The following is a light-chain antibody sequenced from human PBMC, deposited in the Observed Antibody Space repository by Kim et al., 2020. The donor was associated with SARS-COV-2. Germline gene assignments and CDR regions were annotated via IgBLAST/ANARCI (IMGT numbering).Light chain of an antibody. CDR1: QGISSY. CDR2: AAS. CDR3: QQLNSYPLT. V-gene: IGKV1-9*01. Sequence: IQLTQSPSSLSASVGDRVTITCRASQGISSYLAWYQQKPGKATKLLIYAASTLQSGVPSRFSGSGSVTDFTLTISSLQAEDFATYYCQQLNSYPLTFGGGTKVDIK. J-gene: IGKJ4*01.